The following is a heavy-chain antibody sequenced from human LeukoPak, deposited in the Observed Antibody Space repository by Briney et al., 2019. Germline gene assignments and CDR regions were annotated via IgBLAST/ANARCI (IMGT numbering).Heavy chain of an antibody. V-gene: IGHV1-2*02. CDR3: AREGGYDILTGYQDY. Sequence: ASVKVSFKAAGYIVTTYFIHWVRQAPGHGREWMGWINPNKGDTNYVQKFHGRVTITRDTAISTAYIELTRRRPDDTGVYYCAREGGYDILTGYQDYWGEGTPVTVSS. D-gene: IGHD3-9*01. J-gene: IGHJ4*02. CDR2: INPNKGDT. CDR1: GYIVTTYF.